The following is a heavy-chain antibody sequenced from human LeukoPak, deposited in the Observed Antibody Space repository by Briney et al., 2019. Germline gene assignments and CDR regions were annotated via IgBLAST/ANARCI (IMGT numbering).Heavy chain of an antibody. J-gene: IGHJ4*02. CDR1: GFTFSSYG. CDR2: ISYDGSNK. D-gene: IGHD2-2*01. V-gene: IGHV3-30*18. CDR3: AKTIRGSSTSCYLDY. Sequence: GGSLRLSCAASGFTFSSYGMHWVRQAPGKGLEWVAVISYDGSNKYYAGSVKGRFTISRDNSKNTLYLQMNSLRAEDTAVFYCAKTIRGSSTSCYLDYWGQGTLVTVSS.